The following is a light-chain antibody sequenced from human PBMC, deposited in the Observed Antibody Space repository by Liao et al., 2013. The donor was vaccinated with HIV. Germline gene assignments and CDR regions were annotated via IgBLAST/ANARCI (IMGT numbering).Light chain of an antibody. J-gene: IGLJ2*01. CDR2: QDS. V-gene: IGLV3-1*01. Sequence: SYELTQPPSVSVSPGQTASITCSGDKLGDKYACWYQQKPGQSPVLVIYQDSKRPSGIPERFSGSSSGNTATLTISGTQAMDEADYYCQAWDSGLVFFGGGTKLTVL. CDR3: QAWDSGLVF. CDR1: KLGDKY.